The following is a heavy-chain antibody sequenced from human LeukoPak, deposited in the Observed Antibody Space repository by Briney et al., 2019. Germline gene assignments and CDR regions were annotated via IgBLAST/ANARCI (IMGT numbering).Heavy chain of an antibody. CDR2: INPSDGST. V-gene: IGHV1-46*01. D-gene: IGHD5-18*01. CDR1: GYSFTSYY. J-gene: IGHJ4*02. Sequence: ASVKVSCKASGYSFTSYYMHWVRQAPGQGLEWMGIINPSDGSTSYPQRFQGRVTMTRDTSTSTVYMELSSLISEDSALYYGARSAYTYSSYFDYWGQGTLVTVSS. CDR3: ARSAYTYSSYFDY.